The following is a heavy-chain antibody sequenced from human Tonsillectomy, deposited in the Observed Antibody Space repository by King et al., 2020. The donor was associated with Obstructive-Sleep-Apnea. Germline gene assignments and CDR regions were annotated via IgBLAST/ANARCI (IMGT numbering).Heavy chain of an antibody. CDR2: ISYDGSNK. V-gene: IGHV3-30*18. CDR1: GFTFSSYG. CDR3: AKDAGIAAAGSLPEYYFDY. J-gene: IGHJ4*02. Sequence: QLVQSGGGVVQPGRSLRLSCAASGFTFSSYGMHWVRQAPGKGLEWVAVISYDGSNKYYADSVKGRFTISRDNSKNTLYLQMNSLRAEDTAVYYCAKDAGIAAAGSLPEYYFDYWGQGTLVTVSS. D-gene: IGHD6-13*01.